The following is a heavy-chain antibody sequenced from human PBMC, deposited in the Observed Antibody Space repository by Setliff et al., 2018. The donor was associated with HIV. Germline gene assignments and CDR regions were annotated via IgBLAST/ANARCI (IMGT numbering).Heavy chain of an antibody. CDR1: GYTFNNYA. CDR3: AREHSTTWPYFDF. J-gene: IGHJ4*02. V-gene: IGHV1-18*01. D-gene: IGHD6-13*01. CDR2: ISGYSGHT. Sequence: ASVKVSCKASGYTFNNYAMHWVRQAPGQRLEWMGWISGYSGHTSYAQKIQGRVTMTTDTSTSTAYMELRSLRSDDTAVYFCAREHSTTWPYFDFWGQGTLVTVSS.